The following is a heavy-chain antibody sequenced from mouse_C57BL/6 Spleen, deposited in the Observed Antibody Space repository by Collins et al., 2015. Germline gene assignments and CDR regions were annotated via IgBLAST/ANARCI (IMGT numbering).Heavy chain of an antibody. CDR3: ARGERTRMDY. V-gene: IGHV1-69*01. Sequence: QVQLQQPGAELVTPGASVKLSCKASGYTFTSYWMHWVKQRPGQGLEWIGEIDPSDSYTNYNQKFKGKSTLTVDKSSSTAYMQLSSLTSEDSAVYYCARGERTRMDYWGQGTSVTVSS. J-gene: IGHJ4*01. CDR2: IDPSDSYT. CDR1: GYTFTSYW.